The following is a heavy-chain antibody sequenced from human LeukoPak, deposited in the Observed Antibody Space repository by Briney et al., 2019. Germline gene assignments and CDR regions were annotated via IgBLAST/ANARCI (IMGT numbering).Heavy chain of an antibody. CDR1: GYTFTGYY. CDR2: INPNSGDT. Sequence: ASVKVSCKASGYTFTGYYMHWVRQAPGQGLEWMGWINPNSGDTNYSQKFQGRVSMTRDTSINTAYMELSRLTSDDTAVYYCARDYPGGDYVSYYWGQGTLVTVSS. CDR3: ARDYPGGDYVSYY. D-gene: IGHD4-17*01. V-gene: IGHV1-2*02. J-gene: IGHJ4*02.